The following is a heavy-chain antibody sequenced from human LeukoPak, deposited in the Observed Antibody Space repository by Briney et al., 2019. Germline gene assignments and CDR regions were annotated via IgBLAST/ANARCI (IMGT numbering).Heavy chain of an antibody. CDR3: AREILAGTTNFDY. D-gene: IGHD6-19*01. V-gene: IGHV1-2*02. J-gene: IGHJ4*02. CDR1: GYTFTGQF. Sequence: GASVKVSFKASGYTFTGQFLHWVRQAPGQGLEWMGWINPNSGGTIYAQKFQGRVTMTRDTSISAAYMELSGLRADDTAMYYCAREILAGTTNFDYWGQGTLVTVSS. CDR2: INPNSGGT.